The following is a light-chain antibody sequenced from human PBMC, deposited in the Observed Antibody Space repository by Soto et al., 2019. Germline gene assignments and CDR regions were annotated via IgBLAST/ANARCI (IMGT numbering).Light chain of an antibody. CDR3: SSYSSSSTVL. V-gene: IGLV1-51*01. J-gene: IGLJ2*01. CDR1: SSNIGNNY. CDR2: DNN. Sequence: QSVLTQPPSVSAAPGQKVTISCSGSSSNIGNNYVSWYQQLPGTAPKLLIYDNNKRPSGIPDRFSGSKSGNTASLTISGLQAEDEADYHCSSYSSSSTVLFGGGTKLTVL.